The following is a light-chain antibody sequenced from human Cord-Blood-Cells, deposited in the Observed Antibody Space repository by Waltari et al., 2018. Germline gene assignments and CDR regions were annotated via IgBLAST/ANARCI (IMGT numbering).Light chain of an antibody. J-gene: IGLJ3*02. CDR2: EGS. V-gene: IGLV2-23*01. CDR3: CSYAGSSTWV. CDR1: SSDVGSYNL. Sequence: QSALTQPASVSGSPGQSITISCPGTSSDVGSYNLVSWYQQHPGKAPKLMIYEGSKRPQGLYNRFSGSKSGKTASLIISGVQADDEADYYCCSYAGSSTWVFGGGTKLTVL.